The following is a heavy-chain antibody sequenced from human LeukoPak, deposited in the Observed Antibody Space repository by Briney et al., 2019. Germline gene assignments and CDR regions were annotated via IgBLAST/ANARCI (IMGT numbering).Heavy chain of an antibody. CDR2: IQSDGSVQ. D-gene: IGHD6-19*01. CDR1: GFSFSSYW. J-gene: IGHJ4*02. CDR3: ARIPRGSGWSFLDF. V-gene: IGHV3-7*01. Sequence: GGSLRLSCAATGFSFSSYWMSWVRQAPGKGLEWVANIQSDGSVQQYVDSVKGRLTISRDNAKNSLYLQMNSLRAEDTAVYYCARIPRGSGWSFLDFWGQGTLVTVTS.